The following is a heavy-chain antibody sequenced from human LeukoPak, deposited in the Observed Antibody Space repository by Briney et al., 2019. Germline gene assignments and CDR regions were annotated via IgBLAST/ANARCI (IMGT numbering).Heavy chain of an antibody. CDR3: ARVTSDDILTGSLYY. J-gene: IGHJ4*02. D-gene: IGHD3-9*01. Sequence: GASVKVSCKASGGTFSSYAISWVRQAPGQGLEWMGGIIPIFGTANYAQKFQGRVTITADKSTSTAYMELSSLRSEGTAVYYCARVTSDDILTGSLYYWGQGTLVTVSS. V-gene: IGHV1-69*06. CDR2: IIPIFGTA. CDR1: GGTFSSYA.